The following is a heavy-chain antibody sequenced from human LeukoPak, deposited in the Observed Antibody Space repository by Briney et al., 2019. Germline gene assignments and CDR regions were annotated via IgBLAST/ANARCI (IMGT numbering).Heavy chain of an antibody. CDR3: ASGGGDQYYFDY. CDR2: VSGSGDYT. D-gene: IGHD3-16*01. CDR1: GFTFRNYA. J-gene: IGHJ4*02. Sequence: GGSLRLSCTASGFTFRNYAMRWVRQAPGKGLEWVSAVSGSGDYTYYADSVKGRFTISRDNSKNTLYLHMNSLRAEDTAVYYCASGGGDQYYFDYWGQGTLVTVSS. V-gene: IGHV3-23*01.